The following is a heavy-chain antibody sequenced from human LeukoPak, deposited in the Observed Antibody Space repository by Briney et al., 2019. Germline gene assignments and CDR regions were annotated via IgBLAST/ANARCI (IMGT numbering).Heavy chain of an antibody. V-gene: IGHV3-30*04. J-gene: IGHJ3*02. D-gene: IGHD2-2*01. CDR3: ARESGVVPYRRAFGI. Sequence: GGSLRLFCAASGFTFSSYAMHWVRQAPGKGREWVAVISYDGSNKYYADSVKGRVTISRDNSKNTRHLQMNSRRAEYTAVYFCARESGVVPYRRAFGIWGQGTMVTVAS. CDR2: ISYDGSNK. CDR1: GFTFSSYA.